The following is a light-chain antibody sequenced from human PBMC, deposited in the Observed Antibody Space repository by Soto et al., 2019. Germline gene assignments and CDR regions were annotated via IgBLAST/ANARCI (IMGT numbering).Light chain of an antibody. CDR1: QGVSRY. J-gene: IGKJ4*01. Sequence: EIALTQSPATLSLSPGERATLSCRASQGVSRYLAWYQQKPGQAPRLLIYDASNRATGVPARFSGSGSGTDFTLTISSLEPEDFAVYYCQQRSNWPLTFGGGTKVEIK. CDR3: QQRSNWPLT. CDR2: DAS. V-gene: IGKV3-11*01.